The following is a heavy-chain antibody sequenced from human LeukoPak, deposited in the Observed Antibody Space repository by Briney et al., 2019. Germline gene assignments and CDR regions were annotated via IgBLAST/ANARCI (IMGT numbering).Heavy chain of an antibody. CDR3: AREEYSSDWYGHDS. CDR1: GGSIGSSSYY. CDR2: IYYSGST. Sequence: SETLSLTCTVSGGSIGSSSYYWGWIRQPPGKGLEWIGSIYYSGSTYYNPSLKSRVTLSVDTSKNQFSLRLTSVTAADTAFYYCAREEYSSDWYGHDSWGQGTLVTVSS. V-gene: IGHV4-39*07. J-gene: IGHJ4*02. D-gene: IGHD6-13*01.